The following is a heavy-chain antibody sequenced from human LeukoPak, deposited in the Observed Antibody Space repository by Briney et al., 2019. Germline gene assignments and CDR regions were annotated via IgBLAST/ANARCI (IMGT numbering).Heavy chain of an antibody. CDR2: INPSGGGT. D-gene: IGHD6-19*01. CDR3: AREIVVAGTAGPNHGMGV. V-gene: IGHV1-46*01. CDR1: AYTFTSYY. Sequence: ASVKVSCKASAYTFTSYYMYWVRQAPGQGLEWMGTINPSGGGTTYARKFQGRVTMTRDTSTSTVYMELSSLGSEDTAVYYCAREIVVAGTAGPNHGMGVWGQGTTVTVSS. J-gene: IGHJ6*02.